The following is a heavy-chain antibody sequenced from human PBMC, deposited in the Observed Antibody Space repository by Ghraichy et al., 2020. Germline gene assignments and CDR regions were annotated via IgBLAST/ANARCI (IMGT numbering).Heavy chain of an antibody. Sequence: GGSLRLSCAASGFTVSSNYMSWVRQAPGKGLEWVSVIYSGGSTYYADSVKGRFTISRDNSKNTLYLQMNSLRAEDTAVYYCARDSRLDVRGPDYWGQGTLVTVSS. D-gene: IGHD3-22*01. CDR3: ARDSRLDVRGPDY. CDR1: GFTVSSNY. CDR2: IYSGGST. V-gene: IGHV3-66*02. J-gene: IGHJ4*02.